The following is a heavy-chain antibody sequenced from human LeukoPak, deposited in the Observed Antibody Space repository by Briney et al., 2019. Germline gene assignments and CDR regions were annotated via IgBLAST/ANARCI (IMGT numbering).Heavy chain of an antibody. CDR3: DTEFSGGFYEAQYFDY. J-gene: IGHJ4*02. D-gene: IGHD3-16*01. V-gene: IGHV1-24*01. CDR2: FDPEDGET. Sequence: ASVKVSCKVSGYTLTELSMHWVRQAPGKGLEWMGGFDPEDGETIYAQKFQGRVTMTEDTSTDTAYMELSSLRSEDTAVYYCDTEFSGGFYEAQYFDYWARGPLAPAPS. CDR1: GYTLTELS.